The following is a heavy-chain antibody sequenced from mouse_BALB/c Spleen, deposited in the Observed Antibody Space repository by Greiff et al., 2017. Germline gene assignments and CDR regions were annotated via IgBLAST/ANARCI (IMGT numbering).Heavy chain of an antibody. CDR1: GFTFSSFG. D-gene: IGHD2-2*01. CDR3: ARGYEGYFDV. Sequence: EVHLVESGGGLVQPGGSRKLSCAASGFTFSSFGMHWVRQAPEKGLEWVAYISSGSSTIYYADTVKGRFTISRDNPKNTLFLQMTSLRSEDTAMYYCARGYEGYFDVWGAGTTVTVSS. V-gene: IGHV5-17*02. J-gene: IGHJ1*01. CDR2: ISSGSSTI.